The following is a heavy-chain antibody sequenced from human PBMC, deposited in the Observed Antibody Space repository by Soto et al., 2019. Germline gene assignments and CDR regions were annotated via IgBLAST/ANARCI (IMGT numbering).Heavy chain of an antibody. J-gene: IGHJ5*02. CDR3: ARSSHKESWCDP. D-gene: IGHD6-13*01. Sequence: QVQLQESGPGLVKPSETLSLTCTVSGGSVSNFYWNWIRQPAGKRLEWIGRIYTSGSTNYNPSLRSRVTMSIDTSRNQFSLKLNSVTAADTAVYYCARSSHKESWCDPWGQGTLVTVSS. V-gene: IGHV4-4*07. CDR2: IYTSGST. CDR1: GGSVSNFY.